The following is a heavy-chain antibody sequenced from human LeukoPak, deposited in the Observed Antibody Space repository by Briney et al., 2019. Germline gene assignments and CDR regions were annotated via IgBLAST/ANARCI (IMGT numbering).Heavy chain of an antibody. V-gene: IGHV3-30*04. CDR3: ARAVIAVAGTGWFDP. D-gene: IGHD6-19*01. CDR1: GFTLISYA. CDR2: ISYDGSNK. Sequence: GRSLRLSCAASGFTLISYAMHWVRQAPGKGLEWVAVISYDGSNKYYADSVKGRFTISRDNSKNTLYLQMNSLRAEDTAVFYCARAVIAVAGTGWFDPWGQGTLVTVSS. J-gene: IGHJ5*02.